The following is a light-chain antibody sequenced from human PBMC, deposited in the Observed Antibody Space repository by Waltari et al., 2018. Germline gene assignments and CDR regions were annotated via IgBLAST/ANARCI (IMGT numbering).Light chain of an antibody. CDR2: KAY. CDR3: QQYQSSSNT. CDR1: QSVGDW. Sequence: DIQMTQSPSILSASVGDIVTITCRASQSVGDWLAWYQQKPGEVPKLLIYKAYKLESGVPPRFSGSGSGTEFTLTISSLQPVDFATYYCQQYQSSSNTFGQGTKLDIK. V-gene: IGKV1-5*03. J-gene: IGKJ2*01.